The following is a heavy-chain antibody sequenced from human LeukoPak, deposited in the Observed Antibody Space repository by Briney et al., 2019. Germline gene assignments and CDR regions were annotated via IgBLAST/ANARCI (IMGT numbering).Heavy chain of an antibody. D-gene: IGHD3-10*01. V-gene: IGHV3-48*02. Sequence: PGGSLRLSCGASGFSFSSNSMNWVRQAPGKGLEWVSYISGSGSSIYYADSVKGRFTTSRDNAKNSLYLQMNSLRDEDTAVYYCARDRGSGSYPFDYWGQGTLVTVSS. CDR1: GFSFSSNS. J-gene: IGHJ4*02. CDR2: ISGSGSSI. CDR3: ARDRGSGSYPFDY.